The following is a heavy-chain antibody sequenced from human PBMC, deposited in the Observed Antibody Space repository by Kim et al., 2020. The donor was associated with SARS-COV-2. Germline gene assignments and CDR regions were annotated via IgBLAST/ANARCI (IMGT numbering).Heavy chain of an antibody. CDR3: ARVSQYQLLSPYFDY. V-gene: IGHV4-39*01. CDR2: IYYSGST. D-gene: IGHD2-2*01. Sequence: SETLSLTCTVSGGSISSSSYYWGWIRQPPGKGLEWIGSIYYSGSTYYNPSLKSRVTISVDTSKNQFSLKLSSVTAADTAVYYCARVSQYQLLSPYFDYWG. J-gene: IGHJ4*01. CDR1: GGSISSSSYY.